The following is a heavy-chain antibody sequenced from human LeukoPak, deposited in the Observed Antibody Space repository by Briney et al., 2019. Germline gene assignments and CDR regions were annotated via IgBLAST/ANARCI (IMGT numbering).Heavy chain of an antibody. CDR2: INPSGGST. CDR1: GYTFTNYY. V-gene: IGHV1-46*01. CDR3: ARGPEVVLWFGELSLYGMDV. D-gene: IGHD3-10*01. Sequence: ASVKVSCKASGYTFTNYYVHWVRQAPGQGLEWMGIINPSGGSTSYAQKFQGRVTMTRDTSTSTVYMELSSLRSEDTAVYYCARGPEVVLWFGELSLYGMDVWGQGTTVTVSS. J-gene: IGHJ6*02.